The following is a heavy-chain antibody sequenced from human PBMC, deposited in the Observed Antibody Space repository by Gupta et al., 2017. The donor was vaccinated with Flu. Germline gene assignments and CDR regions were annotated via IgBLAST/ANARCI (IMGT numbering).Heavy chain of an antibody. CDR3: SSGYSYDSDGYFRDY. D-gene: IGHD3-22*01. J-gene: IGHJ4*02. V-gene: IGHV4-4*07. Sequence: EWIGRFYASGGATYNPSLKGRVSMSVDTSKNQFSRKLTAVTAADTAVYDCSSGYSYDSDGYFRDYWGRGTLVTVPS. CDR2: FYASGGA.